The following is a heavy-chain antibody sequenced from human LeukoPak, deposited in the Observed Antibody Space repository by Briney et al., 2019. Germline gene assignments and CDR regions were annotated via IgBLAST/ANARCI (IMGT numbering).Heavy chain of an antibody. Sequence: GASVKVSCKASGGTFSSYTISWVRQAPGQGLEWMGRIIPILGIANYAQKFQGRVTITADKSTSTAYMELRSLRSEDTAVYYCARDRGGIGDAFDIWGQGTMVTVSS. CDR3: ARDRGGIGDAFDI. V-gene: IGHV1-69*04. CDR1: GGTFSSYT. D-gene: IGHD3-16*01. CDR2: IIPILGIA. J-gene: IGHJ3*02.